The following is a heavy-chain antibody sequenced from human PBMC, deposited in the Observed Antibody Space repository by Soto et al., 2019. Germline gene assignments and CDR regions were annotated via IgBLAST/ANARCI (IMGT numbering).Heavy chain of an antibody. CDR3: AKVRIRIAAAPLDY. CDR2: ISGSGGST. CDR1: EFTFRSYA. D-gene: IGHD6-13*01. V-gene: IGHV3-23*01. J-gene: IGHJ4*02. Sequence: GGSLRLSCAASEFTFRSYAMSWVRQAPGKGLEWVSAISGSGGSTYYADSVKGRFTISRDNSKNTLYLQMNSLRAEDTAVYYCAKVRIRIAAAPLDYWGQGTLVTVSS.